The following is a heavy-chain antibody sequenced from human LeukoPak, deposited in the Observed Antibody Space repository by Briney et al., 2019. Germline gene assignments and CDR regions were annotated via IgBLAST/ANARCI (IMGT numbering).Heavy chain of an antibody. CDR1: GFTFSTFA. V-gene: IGHV3-23*01. J-gene: IGHJ4*02. CDR2: ISGSGGST. Sequence: GGSLRLSCAASGFTFSTFAMNWVRQARGKGLEWVSAISGSGGSTYYADSVKGRFTISRDNSKNTLYLQMNSLRAEDTAVYYCAKVRSMSYYDSSGYYPFDYWGQGTLVTVSS. CDR3: AKVRSMSYYDSSGYYPFDY. D-gene: IGHD3-22*01.